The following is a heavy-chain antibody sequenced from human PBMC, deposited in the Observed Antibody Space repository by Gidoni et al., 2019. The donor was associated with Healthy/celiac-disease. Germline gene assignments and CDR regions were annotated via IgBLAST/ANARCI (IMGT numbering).Heavy chain of an antibody. CDR3: AGDHYYELSMAFDI. D-gene: IGHD3-22*01. Sequence: EVQLVASGGGLVKPGGSLSLSCPASGFTLRSYSMNWVRQAPGKGLEGVSSISSSSNYIYYADAVKDGFTITRDNAKNSLYLQMNSLRAEDTAVDYCAGDHYYELSMAFDIWGQGTMVTVSS. CDR1: GFTLRSYS. CDR2: ISSSSNYI. J-gene: IGHJ3*02. V-gene: IGHV3-21*01.